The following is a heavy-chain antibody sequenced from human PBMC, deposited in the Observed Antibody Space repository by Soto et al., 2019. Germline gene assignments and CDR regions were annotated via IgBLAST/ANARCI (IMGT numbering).Heavy chain of an antibody. D-gene: IGHD6-19*01. CDR1: GGSFSGYY. J-gene: IGHJ4*02. V-gene: IGHV4-34*01. CDR3: ASIAVAGTWLPKYYFDY. CDR2: INHSGST. Sequence: LSLTCAVYGGSFSGYYWSWIRQPPGKGLEWIGEINHSGSTNYNPSLKSRVTISVDTSKNQFSLKLSSVTAADTAVYYCASIAVAGTWLPKYYFDYWGQGTLVTVSS.